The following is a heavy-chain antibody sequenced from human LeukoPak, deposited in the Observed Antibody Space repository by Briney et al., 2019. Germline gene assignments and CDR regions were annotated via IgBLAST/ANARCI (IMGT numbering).Heavy chain of an antibody. D-gene: IGHD6-13*01. J-gene: IGHJ4*02. CDR1: GFTFSSYW. CDR3: ARGTIAAAGYYYFDY. CDR2: IKQDGSEK. Sequence: GGSLRLSCAASGFTFSSYWMSWVRQAPGKGLEWVANIKQDGSEKYYVDSAKGRFTISRDKAKNSLYLQMNSLRAEDTAVYYCARGTIAAAGYYYFDYWGQGTQVTVSS. V-gene: IGHV3-7*04.